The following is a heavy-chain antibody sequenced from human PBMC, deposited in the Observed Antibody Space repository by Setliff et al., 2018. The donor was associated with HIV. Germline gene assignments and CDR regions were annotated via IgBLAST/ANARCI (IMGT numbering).Heavy chain of an antibody. J-gene: IGHJ4*02. Sequence: GGSLRLSCAASGFPFRSYVMSWVRQAPGKGLEWVSTISGSGTTTDYADSVKGRFTISRDNAKKSLYLQMNSLRAEDTALYYCARVDAISGYYLYWGQGTLVTVSS. CDR1: GFPFRSYV. CDR2: ISGSGTTT. D-gene: IGHD3-22*01. CDR3: ARVDAISGYYLY. V-gene: IGHV3-23*01.